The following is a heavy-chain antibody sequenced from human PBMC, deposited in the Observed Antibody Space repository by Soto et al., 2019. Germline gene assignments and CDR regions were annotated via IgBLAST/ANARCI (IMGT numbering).Heavy chain of an antibody. Sequence: QVQLVQSGAEVKKPGSSVKVSCKASGGTFSSYGISWVRQAPGQGLEWMGWISAYNGNTNYAQKLQGRVTMTTDTSTSTAYMELRSLRSDDTAVYYCARDLRVRYFDWIPGDYWGQGTLVTVSS. CDR2: ISAYNGNT. CDR1: GGTFSSYG. D-gene: IGHD3-9*01. CDR3: ARDLRVRYFDWIPGDY. J-gene: IGHJ4*02. V-gene: IGHV1-18*01.